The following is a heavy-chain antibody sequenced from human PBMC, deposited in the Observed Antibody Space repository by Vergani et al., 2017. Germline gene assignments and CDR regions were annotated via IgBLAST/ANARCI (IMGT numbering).Heavy chain of an antibody. CDR1: GFTFSSFA. D-gene: IGHD3-3*01. J-gene: IGHJ6*02. V-gene: IGHV3-23*01. Sequence: EVQLLDSGGGLVQPGGSLRLSCAASGFTFSSFAMSWVRQAPGKGLEWVSTISGSGSTYYADSVKGRFTISRDNSKNTLYPQMNSLRAEDTAVYYCAKSGNDFWSGYPEYYYYGMDVWGQGTTVTVSS. CDR3: AKSGNDFWSGYPEYYYYGMDV. CDR2: ISGSGST.